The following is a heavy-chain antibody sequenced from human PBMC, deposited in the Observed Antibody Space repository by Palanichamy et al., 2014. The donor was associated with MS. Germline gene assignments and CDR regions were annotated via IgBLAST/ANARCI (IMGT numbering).Heavy chain of an antibody. CDR2: IRPDGNEK. CDR1: GFTFSTCW. J-gene: IGHJ4*02. Sequence: EVQLAESGGGSVQPGGSLRLSCAASGFTFSTCWMNWVRQAPGKGLEWVAKIRPDGNEKTYVDSVKGRFTISRDNAKNSLFLEMNSLTVEDTAFYYCIAGYFSSCYYWGQGALVTVSS. CDR3: IAGYFSSCYY. V-gene: IGHV3-7*01. D-gene: IGHD6-13*01.